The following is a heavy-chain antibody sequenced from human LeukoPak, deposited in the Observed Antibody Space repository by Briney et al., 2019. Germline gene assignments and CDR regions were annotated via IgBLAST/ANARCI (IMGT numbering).Heavy chain of an antibody. J-gene: IGHJ3*02. Sequence: PSETLSLTCTVPGGSISSFNWWSWVRQPPGKGLEWIGEIYHSGSTNYNPSLKSRVTTSIDKFKNQFSLKMSSVTAADTALYYCARLREFGFDIWGQGTMVTVSS. CDR1: GGSISSFNW. D-gene: IGHD3-10*01. CDR2: IYHSGST. V-gene: IGHV4-4*02. CDR3: ARLREFGFDI.